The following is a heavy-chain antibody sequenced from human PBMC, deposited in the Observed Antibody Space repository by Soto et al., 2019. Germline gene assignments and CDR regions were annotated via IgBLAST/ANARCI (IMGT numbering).Heavy chain of an antibody. CDR1: GGSIRGYH. CDR3: ARDRSIATAGGSHSYYGMDV. V-gene: IGHV4-59*01. J-gene: IGHJ6*02. Sequence: SETLSLTCTVSGGSIRGYHWSWTRQPPGKALEWIGYIYYSGSTRYNPSLESRVTISVDTSKNQFSLKLQSVTAADTAVYYCARDRSIATAGGSHSYYGMDVWGQGTTVTVSS. CDR2: IYYSGST. D-gene: IGHD6-13*01.